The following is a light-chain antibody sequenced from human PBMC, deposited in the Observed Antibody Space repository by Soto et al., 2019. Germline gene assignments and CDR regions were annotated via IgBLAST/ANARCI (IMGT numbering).Light chain of an antibody. V-gene: IGKV2D-29*01. CDR2: EVS. CDR3: MPSIQLPLT. Sequence: IEMTQSPDSQAVSLGDRATIKCKSRQSILSSSNNKTYLYWYLQKPGQPPQLLIYEVSNRFSGVQDRFSGSGSGTDFTLKISRVDAEEVGVYYCMPSIQLPLTFGGRSKVDLK. CDR1: QSILSSSNNKTY. J-gene: IGKJ4*01.